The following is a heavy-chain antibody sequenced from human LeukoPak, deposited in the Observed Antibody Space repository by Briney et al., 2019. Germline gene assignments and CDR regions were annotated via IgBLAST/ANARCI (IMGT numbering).Heavy chain of an antibody. CDR2: INTDGSST. CDR3: TRGYPIFDY. V-gene: IGHV3-74*01. J-gene: IGHJ4*02. CDR1: GFTFSRYW. D-gene: IGHD3-16*02. Sequence: GGSLRLSCAASGFTFSRYWMHWVRQAPGKGLVWVSRINTDGSSTSYADSVKGRFIISGDDAKNTLYLQMNSLRVEDTAVYYCTRGYPIFDYWGQGTLVTVSS.